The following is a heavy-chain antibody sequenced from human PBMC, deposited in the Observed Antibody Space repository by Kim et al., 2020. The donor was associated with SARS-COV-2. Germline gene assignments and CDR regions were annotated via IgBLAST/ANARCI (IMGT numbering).Heavy chain of an antibody. Sequence: SPSFQGQVTISADKSISTAYLQWSSLKASDTAMYYCATYTRGYSYGPVDYWGQGTLVTVSS. D-gene: IGHD5-18*01. CDR3: ATYTRGYSYGPVDY. J-gene: IGHJ4*02. V-gene: IGHV5-51*01.